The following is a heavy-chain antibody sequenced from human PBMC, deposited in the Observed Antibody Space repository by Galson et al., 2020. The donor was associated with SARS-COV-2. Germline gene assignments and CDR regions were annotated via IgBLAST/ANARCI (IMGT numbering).Heavy chain of an antibody. CDR2: IYPNGRT. CDR3: ARQGVNMIVLVTVPGWFFDL. J-gene: IGHJ2*01. D-gene: IGHD2-21*02. Sequence: SETLSLTCAASGYSVSTTNYWGWVRLAPGKGLEWIGSIYPNGRTYYNPSLESRVTISVDTSRNQFSPTLASVTAADTAFYYCARQGVNMIVLVTVPGWFFDLWGRGTLVTVSS. CDR1: GYSVSTTNY. V-gene: IGHV4-38-2*01.